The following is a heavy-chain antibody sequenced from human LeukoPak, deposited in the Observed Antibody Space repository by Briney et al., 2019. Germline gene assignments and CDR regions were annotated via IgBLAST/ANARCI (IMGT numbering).Heavy chain of an antibody. D-gene: IGHD7-27*01. J-gene: IGHJ4*02. CDR1: GGSISSYY. CDR2: IYYSGST. V-gene: IGHV4-59*01. Sequence: WETLSLTCTVSGGSISSYYSSWMRQPPGKGLEWIGYIYYSGSTNYNPSLKSRVTISVDTSKNQFSLKLSSVTAADTAVYYCARDLEGLGLFDYWGQGTLVTVSS. CDR3: ARDLEGLGLFDY.